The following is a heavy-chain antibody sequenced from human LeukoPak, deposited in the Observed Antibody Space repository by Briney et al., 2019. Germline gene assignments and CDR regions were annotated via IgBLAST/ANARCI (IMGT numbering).Heavy chain of an antibody. CDR1: GFTFRSYE. D-gene: IGHD2-15*01. CDR2: ISSSGTL. V-gene: IGHV3-48*03. CDR3: ARALLYCSGGSCYRTRFDY. Sequence: GGSLRLSCAASGFTFRSYEMNWVRQAPGKGLEWVSYISSSGTLYYADSVKGRFTISRDNAKNSLYLQMNSLRAEDTAVYYCARALLYCSGGSCYRTRFDYWGQGTLVTVSS. J-gene: IGHJ4*02.